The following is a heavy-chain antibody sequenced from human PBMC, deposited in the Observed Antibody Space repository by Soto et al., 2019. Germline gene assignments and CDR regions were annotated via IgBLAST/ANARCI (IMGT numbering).Heavy chain of an antibody. CDR2: IIPIFGTA. J-gene: IGHJ4*02. Sequence: SVKVSCKASGGTFSSYAISWVRQAPGQGLEWMGGIIPIFGTANYAQKFQGRVTITADESTSTAYMELSSLRSEDTAVYYCARAPYYDSSGYYDYWGQGNLVTVSS. D-gene: IGHD3-22*01. CDR3: ARAPYYDSSGYYDY. CDR1: GGTFSSYA. V-gene: IGHV1-69*13.